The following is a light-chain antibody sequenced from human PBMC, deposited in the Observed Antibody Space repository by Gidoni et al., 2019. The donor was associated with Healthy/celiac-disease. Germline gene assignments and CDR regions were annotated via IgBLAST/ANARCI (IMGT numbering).Light chain of an antibody. Sequence: DIVMTQSPDSLAVSLGERATINCKSSQIVLYSSSNKNYLAWYQQKPGQPPNLLIYWASTRETGVPDRFSGSGSGTDFTLAISSLQAEDVAVYYCQQYYTTPQTFGQGTKVEIK. V-gene: IGKV4-1*01. J-gene: IGKJ1*01. CDR1: QIVLYSSSNKNY. CDR3: QQYYTTPQT. CDR2: WAS.